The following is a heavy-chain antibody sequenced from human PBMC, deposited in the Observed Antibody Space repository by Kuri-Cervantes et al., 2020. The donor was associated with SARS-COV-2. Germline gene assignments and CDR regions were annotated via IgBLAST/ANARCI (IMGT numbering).Heavy chain of an antibody. V-gene: IGHV4-39*02. CDR3: ARDLNAVSMAGDASFDY. Sequence: GSLRLSCTVSGGSISSGSFYWGWIRQPPGKGLERIGNVYYNGITYYNPSLESRVSVSVDTSKNQFSLKLNSVTAADTAVYYCARDLNAVSMAGDASFDYWGQGTLVTVSS. CDR1: GGSISSGSFY. CDR2: VYYNGIT. J-gene: IGHJ4*02. D-gene: IGHD6-19*01.